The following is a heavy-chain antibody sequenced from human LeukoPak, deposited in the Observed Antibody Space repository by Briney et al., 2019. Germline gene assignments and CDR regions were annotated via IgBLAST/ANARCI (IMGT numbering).Heavy chain of an antibody. CDR3: AKFRPITSVAGTIFHY. J-gene: IGHJ4*02. CDR2: ISGNGGST. CDR1: GFTFTNYA. V-gene: IGHV3-23*01. D-gene: IGHD6-19*01. Sequence: GGSLRLSCAASGFTFTNYAMSWVRQAPGKGLEWVSAISGNGGSTYYADSVKGRFTIARDNSKNTLYLQMNSLRAEDTAVYYCAKFRPITSVAGTIFHYWGQGALVTVSS.